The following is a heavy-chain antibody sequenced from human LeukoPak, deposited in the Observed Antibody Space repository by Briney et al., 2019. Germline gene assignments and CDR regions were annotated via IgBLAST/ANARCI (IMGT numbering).Heavy chain of an antibody. J-gene: IGHJ5*02. CDR1: GFTFSSYA. D-gene: IGHD3-10*01. Sequence: PGGSLRLSCAASGFTFSSYAMHWVRQAPGKGLEWVAVISYDGSNKYYADSVKGRFTISRDNSKNTLYLQMNSLRAEDTAVYYCARDRDGLNWFDPWGQGTLVTVSS. CDR3: ARDRDGLNWFDP. CDR2: ISYDGSNK. V-gene: IGHV3-30*04.